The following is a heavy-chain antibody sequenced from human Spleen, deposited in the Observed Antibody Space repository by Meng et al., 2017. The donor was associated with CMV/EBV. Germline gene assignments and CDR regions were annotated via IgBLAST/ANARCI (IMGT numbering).Heavy chain of an antibody. V-gene: IGHV1-2*02. CDR2: INPNSGDT. CDR1: GYTFTGYY. D-gene: IGHD2-2*01. CDR3: ARGLGVPAASVMVYYYYYGMDV. J-gene: IGHJ6*02. Sequence: ASVKVSCKASGYTFTGYYVHWVRQAPGQGLEWMGWINPNSGDTNYAQNLQGRVTMTRDTSITTAYMELSRLRSEDTAVYYCARGLGVPAASVMVYYYYYGMDVWGQGTTVTVSS.